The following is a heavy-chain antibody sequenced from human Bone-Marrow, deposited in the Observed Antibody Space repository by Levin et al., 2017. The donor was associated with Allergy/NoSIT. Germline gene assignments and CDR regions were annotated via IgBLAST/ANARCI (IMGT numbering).Heavy chain of an antibody. D-gene: IGHD3-10*01. CDR1: GFDFSKYA. CDR2: ISHNSSRF. V-gene: IGHV3-30*04. CDR3: VRDQKVLTPGGWFDP. J-gene: IGHJ5*02. Sequence: SGGSLRLSCEGSGFDFSKYALHWVRQAPGKGLEWVAVISHNSSRFSYAESVKGRFRISRDNSKNTLNLQMDSLRGDDTAVYYCVRDQKVLTPGGWFDPWGLGALVTVSS.